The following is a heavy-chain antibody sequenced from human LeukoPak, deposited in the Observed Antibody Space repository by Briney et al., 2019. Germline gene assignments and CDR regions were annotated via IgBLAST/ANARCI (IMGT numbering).Heavy chain of an antibody. CDR2: ISVYNGNT. CDR3: ARDLAGIVGVTAWFDP. J-gene: IGHJ5*02. Sequence: ASVKVSCKASAYTFTSYAISWMRQAPGQGLEWMGWISVYNGNTNYAQKFQGRVTMTTDTSTNTVYMELRSLRFDDTAVYYCARDLAGIVGVTAWFDPWGQEPWSPSPQ. V-gene: IGHV1-18*01. D-gene: IGHD1-26*01. CDR1: AYTFTSYA.